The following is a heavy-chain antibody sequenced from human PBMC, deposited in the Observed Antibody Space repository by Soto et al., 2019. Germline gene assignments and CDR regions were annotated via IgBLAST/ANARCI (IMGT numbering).Heavy chain of an antibody. CDR3: AIDHSYHHSDMDV. CDR2: IIPIFGAT. J-gene: IGHJ6*02. V-gene: IGHV1-69*13. D-gene: IGHD2-21*01. CDR1: GGTFNDYA. Sequence: SSVKVSCKASGGTFNDYAFSWVRQAPGQGLEWMGGIIPIFGATNYAQLFQGRLTITADESTRTLYMELGSLRSEDTALYYCAIDHSYHHSDMDVWGQGTTVTASS.